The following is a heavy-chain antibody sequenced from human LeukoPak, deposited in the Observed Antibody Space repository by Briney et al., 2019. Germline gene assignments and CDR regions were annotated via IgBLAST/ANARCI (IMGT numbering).Heavy chain of an antibody. Sequence: GGSLTLSCAASAFTFSSYWMHWVRQAPGKGLVWVSRINCDGSSTIYADCVKGRFTVSRDNAKNSLYLQMNSLRAEDTAVYYCARDHPTTAMVTGGLYYFDYWGEGTLVTVSS. CDR2: INCDGSST. CDR1: AFTFSSYW. D-gene: IGHD5-18*01. J-gene: IGHJ4*02. V-gene: IGHV3-74*01. CDR3: ARDHPTTAMVTGGLYYFDY.